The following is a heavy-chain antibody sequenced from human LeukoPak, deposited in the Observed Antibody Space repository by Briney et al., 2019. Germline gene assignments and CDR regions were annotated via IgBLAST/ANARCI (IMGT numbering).Heavy chain of an antibody. CDR3: AREATETTKIYFDY. CDR1: GYTFTSYG. J-gene: IGHJ4*02. V-gene: IGHV1-18*04. D-gene: IGHD1-1*01. CDR2: ISAYNANT. Sequence: ASVKVSCKASGYTFTSYGISWVRQAPGQGLEWMGWISAYNANTNYAQKLQGRVTMTTDTSTSTAYMELRSLRSDDTAVYYCAREATETTKIYFDYWAQETRVTVSS.